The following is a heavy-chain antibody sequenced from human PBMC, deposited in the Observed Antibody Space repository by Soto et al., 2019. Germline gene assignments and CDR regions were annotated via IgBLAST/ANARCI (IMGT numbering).Heavy chain of an antibody. Sequence: EVQLLESGGDLVRPGTSLRLSCAASGFTFQQYTISWVRQAPGKGLEWVSSIYGSAASTFYADSVKGRFTISRDNSRNTVYLQMNNLRVEDTAVYYCAKDRQPDVRWDIDWWGRGTRVTVSS. CDR3: AKDRQPDVRWDIDW. V-gene: IGHV3-23*01. J-gene: IGHJ4*02. CDR1: GFTFQQYT. D-gene: IGHD1-1*01. CDR2: IYGSAAST.